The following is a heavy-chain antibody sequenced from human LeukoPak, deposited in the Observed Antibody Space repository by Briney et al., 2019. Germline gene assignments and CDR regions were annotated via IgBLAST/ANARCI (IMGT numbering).Heavy chain of an antibody. D-gene: IGHD6-19*01. J-gene: IGHJ4*02. V-gene: IGHV3-21*01. Sequence: PGGSLRLSCAASGFTFSSYSMNWVRQAPGKELEWVSSISSSSSYIYYADSVKGRFTISRDNSKNTLYLQMNSLRAEDTAVYYCAKEMGQWLVESPSYYFDYWGQGTLVTVSS. CDR3: AKEMGQWLVESPSYYFDY. CDR1: GFTFSSYS. CDR2: ISSSSSYI.